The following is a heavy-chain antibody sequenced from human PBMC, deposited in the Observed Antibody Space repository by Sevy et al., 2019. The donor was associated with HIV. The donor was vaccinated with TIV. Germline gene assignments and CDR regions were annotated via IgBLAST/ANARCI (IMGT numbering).Heavy chain of an antibody. CDR3: ARESIGSVGDFDY. Sequence: SETLSLTCSVSGDFINLYFWSWIRQPPGKGLEWIGYIYSSGSTNYNPSLKSRFTISLATSKDQFSLKLSSVTAADTAVYYCARESIGSVGDFDYWGQGTLVTVSS. D-gene: IGHD6-6*01. CDR2: IYSSGST. J-gene: IGHJ4*02. CDR1: GDFINLYF. V-gene: IGHV4-59*01.